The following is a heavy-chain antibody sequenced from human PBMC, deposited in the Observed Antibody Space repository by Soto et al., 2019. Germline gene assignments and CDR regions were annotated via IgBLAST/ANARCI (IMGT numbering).Heavy chain of an antibody. CDR3: AREENCSDGICYSEYFQR. J-gene: IGHJ1*01. CDR1: GYIFTAYS. D-gene: IGHD2-15*01. Sequence: ASVKVSCKASGYIFTAYSMHWVRQAPGQGLEWMGVVNPSGGSTNYAQKFQGRITMTRDTSTSTVYMDLSSLTSEDTAVYYCAREENCSDGICYSEYFQRWGQGTLVSISS. CDR2: VNPSGGST. V-gene: IGHV1-46*01.